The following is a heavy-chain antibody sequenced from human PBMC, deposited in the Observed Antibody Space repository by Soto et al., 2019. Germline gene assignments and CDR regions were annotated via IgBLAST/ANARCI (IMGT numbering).Heavy chain of an antibody. J-gene: IGHJ5*02. CDR3: GSSSSMPGAGGPDP. CDR1: GYSFRSYG. Sequence: QVQLEQSGPEVKKSGASVKVSCKASGYSFRSYGINWVRQAPGQGLQWIGWVSGYNYNTKYAQKLQGRITVTTDTSTNTAYRDLRSLGSDDPAVYYWGSSSSMPGAGGPDPWGGGPLVTVSS. D-gene: IGHD2-2*01. CDR2: VSGYNYNT. V-gene: IGHV1-18*01.